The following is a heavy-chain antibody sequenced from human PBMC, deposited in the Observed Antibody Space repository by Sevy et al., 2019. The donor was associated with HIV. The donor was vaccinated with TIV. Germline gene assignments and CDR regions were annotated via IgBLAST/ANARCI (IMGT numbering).Heavy chain of an antibody. CDR1: GGTFSSYA. Sequence: ASVKVSCKASGGTFSSYAISWVRQAPGQGLEWMGGIIPIFGTANYAQKFQGTVTITADESTSTAYMELSSLRSEDTAVYYCARGEAARPIDYWGQGTLVTVSS. J-gene: IGHJ4*02. CDR3: ARGEAARPIDY. V-gene: IGHV1-69*13. D-gene: IGHD6-6*01. CDR2: IIPIFGTA.